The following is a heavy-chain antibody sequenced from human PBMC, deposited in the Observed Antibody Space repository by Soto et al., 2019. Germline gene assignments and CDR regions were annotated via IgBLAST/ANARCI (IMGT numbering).Heavy chain of an antibody. J-gene: IGHJ4*02. CDR3: ARGGGPYVWFNEF. V-gene: IGHV1-69*13. D-gene: IGHD3-16*01. CDR1: GGLFSSFA. Sequence: SVKVSCKDSGGLFSSFAISWVRQAPGQGLEWMGGIIPVFGTTNYAQKFQGRVTITADESTNTAYMELSSLTSDDTAMYYCARGGGPYVWFNEFWGQGTQVTVSS. CDR2: IIPVFGTT.